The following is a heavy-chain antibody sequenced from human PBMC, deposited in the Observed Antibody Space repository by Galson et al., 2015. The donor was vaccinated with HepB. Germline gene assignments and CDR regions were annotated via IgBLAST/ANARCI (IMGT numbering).Heavy chain of an antibody. J-gene: IGHJ4*02. CDR3: ARDPDENRGRYCDC. Sequence: SLRLSCAASGFTFSSYSMNWVRQAPGKGLEWVSSISSSSSYIYYPDSVRGRFTISRDNAKNSLYLQMNSLRAEDTAVYYCARDPDENRGRYCDCWGQGTRVTVSS. D-gene: IGHD2/OR15-2a*01. V-gene: IGHV3-21*01. CDR2: ISSSSSYI. CDR1: GFTFSSYS.